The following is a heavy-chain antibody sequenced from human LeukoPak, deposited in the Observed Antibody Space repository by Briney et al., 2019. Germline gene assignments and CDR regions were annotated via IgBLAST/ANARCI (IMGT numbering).Heavy chain of an antibody. CDR2: INSDGSST. D-gene: IGHD5-12*01. J-gene: IGHJ4*02. Sequence: PGGSLRLSCAASGFTFSSYWMHWVRQAPGKGLVWVSRINSDGSSTSYADSVKGRFTISRDSAKNTLYLQMNSLRAEDTAVYYCASGYSAYDPFDYWGQGTLVTVSS. CDR1: GFTFSSYW. CDR3: ASGYSAYDPFDY. V-gene: IGHV3-74*01.